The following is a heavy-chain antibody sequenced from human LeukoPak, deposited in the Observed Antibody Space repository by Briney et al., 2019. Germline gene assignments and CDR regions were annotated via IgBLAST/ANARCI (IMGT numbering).Heavy chain of an antibody. J-gene: IGHJ3*02. CDR1: GFTFSSYA. D-gene: IGHD1-26*01. CDR2: VTGSGGST. V-gene: IGHV3-23*01. Sequence: GGSLRLSCAASGFTFSSYALSWVRQAPGKGLEWVSGVTGSGGSTYYADSVKGRFTISRDNSKNALYLQMNSLRAEDTAVYYCAKPGGLVGPKGGAFDIWGQGTMVTASS. CDR3: AKPGGLVGPKGGAFDI.